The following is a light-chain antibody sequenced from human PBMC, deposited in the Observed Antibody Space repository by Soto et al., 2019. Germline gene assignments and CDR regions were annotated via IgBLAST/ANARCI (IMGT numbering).Light chain of an antibody. CDR2: GAS. J-gene: IGKJ1*01. V-gene: IGKV3-15*01. CDR3: QQYNNWPPWT. CDR1: QSVSSN. Sequence: EIVMTQSPATLSVSPGERATLSCRASQSVSSNLAWYQQKPGQAPRLLIYGASTRATGIPARFSGSGSGTKFTLTFSSLQSEDFAVYYCQQYNNWPPWTFGQGTKV.